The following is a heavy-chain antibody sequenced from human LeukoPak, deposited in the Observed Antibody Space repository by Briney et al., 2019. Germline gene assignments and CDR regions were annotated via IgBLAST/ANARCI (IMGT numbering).Heavy chain of an antibody. CDR1: GGSISSYY. D-gene: IGHD3-10*01. Sequence: SETLSLTCTVSGGSISSYYWSWIRQPPGRGLEWIGYIYYSGSTNYNPSLKSRVTISVDTSKNQFSLKLSSVTAADTAVYYCAREMGYGSGSYEAQETAFDIWGQGTMVTVSS. CDR2: IYYSGST. V-gene: IGHV4-59*01. CDR3: AREMGYGSGSYEAQETAFDI. J-gene: IGHJ3*02.